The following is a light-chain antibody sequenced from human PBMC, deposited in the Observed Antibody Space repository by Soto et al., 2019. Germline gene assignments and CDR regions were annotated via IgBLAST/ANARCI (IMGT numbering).Light chain of an antibody. CDR1: RYIRSE. Sequence: IQMTQSPSSLSASVGDRVMITCRARRYIRSELSWHQKRPGQPNQVLIYVASNLQSGLPSRFSGSGYGIDSPITISSLPHEAFATYYCLQDYNYPWTFGQGTQLDI. V-gene: IGKV1-6*01. CDR2: VAS. J-gene: IGKJ1*01. CDR3: LQDYNYPWT.